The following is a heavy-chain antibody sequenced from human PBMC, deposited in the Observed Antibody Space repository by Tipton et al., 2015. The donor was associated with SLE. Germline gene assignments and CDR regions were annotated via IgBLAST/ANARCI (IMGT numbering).Heavy chain of an antibody. J-gene: IGHJ3*02. CDR1: GGATSTFY. D-gene: IGHD6-19*01. Sequence: TLSLTCTVSGGATSTFYWSWIRQSAGKGLEWIGRIYSSGRTNYNPSPKSRVTMSVDTSRKQFSLKLTSVTAADTAVYYCARRGWVDAFDIWGQGTMVIVSS. CDR3: ARRGWVDAFDI. CDR2: IYSSGRT. V-gene: IGHV4-4*07.